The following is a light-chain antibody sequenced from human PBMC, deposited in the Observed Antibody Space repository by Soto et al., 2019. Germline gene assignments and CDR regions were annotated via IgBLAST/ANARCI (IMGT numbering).Light chain of an antibody. CDR2: DAS. Sequence: IVMTQSPATLSVSPGERATLSCRASQNVNYNLAWYQQKPGQAPSLLIHDASIRATAVPARFSGCGSGTEFTLTISSLQSEDFAVYYCQQYNNWPRTFGQGTKVEIK. CDR1: QNVNYN. CDR3: QQYNNWPRT. V-gene: IGKV3-15*01. J-gene: IGKJ1*01.